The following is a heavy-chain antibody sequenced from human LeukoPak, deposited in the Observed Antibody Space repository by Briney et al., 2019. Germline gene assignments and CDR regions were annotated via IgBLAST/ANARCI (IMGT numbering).Heavy chain of an antibody. D-gene: IGHD1-26*01. CDR2: IYHSGST. CDR1: GGSIIRGGYY. J-gene: IGHJ4*02. Sequence: PSQTLSLTCTVAGGSIIRGGYYWSWIRPPPGKFLEWIGYIYHSGSTYYNPSLKSRVTISVDRSKNQFSLKLSSVTAADTAVYYCARAANSGSYYRHQWYFDYWGQGTLVTVSS. V-gene: IGHV4-30-2*01. CDR3: ARAANSGSYYRHQWYFDY.